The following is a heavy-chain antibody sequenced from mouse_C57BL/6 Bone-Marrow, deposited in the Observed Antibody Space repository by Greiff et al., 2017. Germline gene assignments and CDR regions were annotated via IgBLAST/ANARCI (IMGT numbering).Heavy chain of an antibody. CDR1: GYTFTSYW. CDR2: IYPGSGST. CDR3: GTTVVVPPWYFDV. D-gene: IGHD1-1*01. J-gene: IGHJ1*03. V-gene: IGHV1-55*01. Sequence: QVQLQQSGAELVKPGASVKMSCKASGYTFTSYWITWVKQRPGQGLEWIGDIYPGSGSTNYNEKFKSKATLTVDTSSSTAYMQLSSLTSEDSAVYYCGTTVVVPPWYFDVWGTGTTGTVSS.